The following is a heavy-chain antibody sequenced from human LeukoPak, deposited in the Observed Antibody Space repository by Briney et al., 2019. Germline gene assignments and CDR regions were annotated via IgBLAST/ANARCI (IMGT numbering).Heavy chain of an antibody. CDR1: GGSISSYY. CDR3: ARVWGLRYFDLFGRWYDDAFDI. J-gene: IGHJ3*02. V-gene: IGHV4-59*08. Sequence: PSETLSLTCTVSGGSISSYYWSWIRQPPGKGLEWIGYIYYSGSTNYNPSLKSRVTISVDTSKNQFSLKLSSVTAADTAVYYCARVWGLRYFDLFGRWYDDAFDIWGQGTMVTVSS. CDR2: IYYSGST. D-gene: IGHD3-9*01.